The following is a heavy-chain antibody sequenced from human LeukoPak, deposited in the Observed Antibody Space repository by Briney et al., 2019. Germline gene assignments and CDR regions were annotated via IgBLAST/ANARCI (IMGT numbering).Heavy chain of an antibody. D-gene: IGHD2-15*01. CDR2: ISDSGVGT. Sequence: GGSLRLSCAASGFTFSSYGMNWVRQAPGKGLEWVSGISDSGVGTKHADSVKGRFTISRDNSKNTLYLQMNSLRAEDTAVYYCARGCGGGSCYSTAFDIWGQGTMVTVSS. CDR1: GFTFSSYG. V-gene: IGHV3-23*01. J-gene: IGHJ3*02. CDR3: ARGCGGGSCYSTAFDI.